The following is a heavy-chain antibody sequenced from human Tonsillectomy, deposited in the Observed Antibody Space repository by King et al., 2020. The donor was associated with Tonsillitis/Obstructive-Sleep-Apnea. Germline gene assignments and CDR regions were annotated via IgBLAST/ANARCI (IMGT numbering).Heavy chain of an antibody. Sequence: QLQLVQSGGGVVQPGRSLRLSCAASGFTFSSYGMHWVRQAPGKGLEWGAVIWYDGSNKYYADSVKGRFTISRDNSKNTRYLQMNSLRAEDTAVYYCARDDSGSYHVHFDYWGQGTLVTVSS. CDR3: ARDDSGSYHVHFDY. V-gene: IGHV3-33*01. D-gene: IGHD1-26*01. CDR2: IWYDGSNK. J-gene: IGHJ4*02. CDR1: GFTFSSYG.